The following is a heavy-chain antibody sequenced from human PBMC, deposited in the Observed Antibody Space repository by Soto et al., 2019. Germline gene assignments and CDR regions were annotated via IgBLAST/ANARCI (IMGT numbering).Heavy chain of an antibody. CDR1: GGTFSSYA. D-gene: IGHD3-22*01. Sequence: QVQLVQSGAEVKKPGSSVKVSCKASGGTFSSYAISWVRQAPGQGLEWMGGIIPIFGTANYAQKFQGRVTITADESTSTAYMELSSLRSEDTAVYYCARGYYDSSGYSVEYYYGMDVWGQGTTVTVSS. CDR2: IIPIFGTA. V-gene: IGHV1-69*01. J-gene: IGHJ6*02. CDR3: ARGYYDSSGYSVEYYYGMDV.